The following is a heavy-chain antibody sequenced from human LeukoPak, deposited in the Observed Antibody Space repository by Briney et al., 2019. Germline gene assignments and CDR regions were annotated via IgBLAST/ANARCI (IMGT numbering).Heavy chain of an antibody. CDR2: IYTSGST. CDR3: ARGGCSGGSCYSGSNKYMDV. J-gene: IGHJ6*03. V-gene: IGHV4-4*07. Sequence: SETLSLTCTVSGGSISSYYWSWIRQPAGKGLEWIGRIYTSGSTNYNPSLKSRATMSVDTSKNQFSLKLSSVTAADTAVYYCARGGCSGGSCYSGSNKYMDVWGKGTAVTVSS. D-gene: IGHD2-15*01. CDR1: GGSISSYY.